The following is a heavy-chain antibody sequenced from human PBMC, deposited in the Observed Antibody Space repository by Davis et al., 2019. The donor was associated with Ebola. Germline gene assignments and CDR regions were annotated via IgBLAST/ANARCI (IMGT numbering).Heavy chain of an antibody. CDR3: ARAQIPTTSDP. CDR2: INPHNGNT. J-gene: IGHJ5*02. Sequence: ASVKVSCKASGYTFTSYGITWVRQAPGQGLEWMGWINPHNGNTNYAQDVQGRVTMTTDTSTSTAYMEVGILRSDDTAVYYCARAQIPTTSDPWGQGTLVTVSS. D-gene: IGHD1-1*01. V-gene: IGHV1-18*04. CDR1: GYTFTSYG.